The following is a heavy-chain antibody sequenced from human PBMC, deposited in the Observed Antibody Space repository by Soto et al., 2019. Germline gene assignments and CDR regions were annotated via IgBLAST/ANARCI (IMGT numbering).Heavy chain of an antibody. J-gene: IGHJ4*02. CDR3: ARATSSTPGEFDY. V-gene: IGHV1-69*02. Sequence: QVQLVQSGAEVKKPGSSVKVSCKASGGTFSSYTISWVRQAPGQGLEWMGRIIPILGIANYAQKFQGRVTITADKSTSPAYMELSSLRSEDTAVYYCARATSSTPGEFDYWGQGTLVTVSS. CDR2: IIPILGIA. CDR1: GGTFSSYT. D-gene: IGHD2-2*01.